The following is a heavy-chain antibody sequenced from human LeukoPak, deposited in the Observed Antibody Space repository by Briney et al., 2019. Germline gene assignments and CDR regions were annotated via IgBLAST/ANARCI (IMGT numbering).Heavy chain of an antibody. J-gene: IGHJ3*02. D-gene: IGHD3-16*01. CDR1: GDSISSYY. V-gene: IGHV4-59*08. CDR2: IYYTGNT. CDR3: ARLSGCPSWGFDI. Sequence: PSETLSLTCTVSGDSISSYYWSWIRQPPGKGLEWIGYIYYTGNTNYKPSLKSRVTISADTSKNQSSLKLSSVTAADTAVYYCARLSGCPSWGFDIWGQGTMVTVSS.